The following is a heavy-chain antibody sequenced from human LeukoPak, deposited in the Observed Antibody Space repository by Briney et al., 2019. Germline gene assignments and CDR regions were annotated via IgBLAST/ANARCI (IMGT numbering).Heavy chain of an antibody. V-gene: IGHV1-69*06. D-gene: IGHD2-2*01. Sequence: AASVKVSCKASGGTFSSYAISWVRQAPGQGLGWVGGIIPIFGTANYAQKFQGRVTITADKSTSTAYMELSSLRSEDTAVYYCARRGVSSTSWFDPWGQGTLVTVSS. CDR3: ARRGVSSTSWFDP. CDR2: IIPIFGTA. CDR1: GGTFSSYA. J-gene: IGHJ5*02.